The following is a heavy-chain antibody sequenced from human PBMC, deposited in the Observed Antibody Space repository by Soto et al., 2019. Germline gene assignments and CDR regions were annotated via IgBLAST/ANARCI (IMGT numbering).Heavy chain of an antibody. V-gene: IGHV1-69*01. CDR3: ARSQFSSTSLEIYYYYYYGMDV. CDR2: IIPISDTT. J-gene: IGHJ6*04. D-gene: IGHD2-2*01. Sequence: QVQLVQSGAEVKKPGSSVKVSCKASGGTFSSYAISWVRQAPGQGLEWMGGIIPISDTTNYAQKFQGRVTITADESTSTAYMELSSLRSEDTAVYYCARSQFSSTSLEIYYYYYYGMDVWGKGTTVTVSS. CDR1: GGTFSSYA.